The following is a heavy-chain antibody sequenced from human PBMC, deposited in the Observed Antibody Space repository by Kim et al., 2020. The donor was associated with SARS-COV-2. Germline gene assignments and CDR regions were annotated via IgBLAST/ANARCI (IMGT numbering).Heavy chain of an antibody. D-gene: IGHD3-10*01. Sequence: ASVKVSCKASGYTFTSYDINWVRQATGQGLEWMGWMNPNSGNTGYAQKFQGRVTMTRNTSISTAYMELSSLRSEDTAVYYCARVVSFHNKALLWFGDHLAFDIWGQGTMVTVSS. CDR2: MNPNSGNT. V-gene: IGHV1-8*01. J-gene: IGHJ3*02. CDR1: GYTFTSYD. CDR3: ARVVSFHNKALLWFGDHLAFDI.